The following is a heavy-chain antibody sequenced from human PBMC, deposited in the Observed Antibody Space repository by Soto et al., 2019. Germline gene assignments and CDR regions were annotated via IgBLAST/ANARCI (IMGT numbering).Heavy chain of an antibody. CDR1: GFTFSSYA. J-gene: IGHJ4*02. CDR2: ISGSGDST. Sequence: EVQQLESGGGLVQPGGSLRLSCGASGFTFSSYAMRWVRQAPGKGLEWVSAISGSGDSTYYADSVKGRFTISRDNSKNTLYLQMNSLRAEDTAVYYCARRGSGSYYDYWGQGTLVTVSS. V-gene: IGHV3-23*01. D-gene: IGHD1-26*01. CDR3: ARRGSGSYYDY.